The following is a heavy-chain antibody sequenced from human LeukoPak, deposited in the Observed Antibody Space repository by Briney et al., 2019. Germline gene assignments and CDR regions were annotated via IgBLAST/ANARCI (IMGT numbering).Heavy chain of an antibody. CDR2: INWNGGST. D-gene: IGHD3-10*01. V-gene: IGHV3-20*04. J-gene: IGHJ4*02. CDR3: ARSARGVSGFYFDY. Sequence: GGSLRLSCVASGFTFDDYGMSWVRQAPGKGLEWVSGINWNGGSTGYADSVKGRLTISRDNAKNSLYLQMNSLRAEDTALYYCARSARGVSGFYFDYWGQGTLVTVSS. CDR1: GFTFDDYG.